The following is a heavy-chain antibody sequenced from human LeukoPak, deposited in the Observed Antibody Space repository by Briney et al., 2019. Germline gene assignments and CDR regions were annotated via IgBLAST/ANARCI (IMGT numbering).Heavy chain of an antibody. CDR3: ARGKRASDY. CDR2: IYPGASDT. CDR1: GYSFTSYW. V-gene: IGHV5-51*04. Sequence: GESLKISCNGSGYSFTSYWIGWVRQLPGKGLEWMGIIYPGASDTRYSPSFQGHFTISADKPISTPYLQWTSLKASDTAMYYCARGKRASDYWGQGTLVTVSS. J-gene: IGHJ4*02.